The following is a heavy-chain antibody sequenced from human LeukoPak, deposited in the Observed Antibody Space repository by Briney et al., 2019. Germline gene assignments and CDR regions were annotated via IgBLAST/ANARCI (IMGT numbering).Heavy chain of an antibody. D-gene: IGHD3-10*01. CDR1: GFTFSSYA. Sequence: GGSLRLSCAASGFTFSSYAMHWARQAPGKGLEWVAVISYDGSNKYYADSVKGRFTISRDNSKNTLYLQMNSLRAEDTAVYCCARELLGITMVRRSQVFFNWFDPWGQGTLVTVSS. CDR2: ISYDGSNK. V-gene: IGHV3-30-3*01. CDR3: ARELLGITMVRRSQVFFNWFDP. J-gene: IGHJ5*02.